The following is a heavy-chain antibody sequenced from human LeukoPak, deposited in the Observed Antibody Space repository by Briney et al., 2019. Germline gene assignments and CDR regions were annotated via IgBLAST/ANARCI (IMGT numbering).Heavy chain of an antibody. CDR2: IWYDGSNK. D-gene: IGHD3-22*01. J-gene: IGHJ4*02. CDR1: GFTFSSYG. Sequence: PGRSLRLSCAASGFTFSSYGMHWVRQAPGKGLEWVAVIWYDGSNKYYADSVKGRFTISRDNSKNTLYLQVNSLRAEDTAVYYCARDRGYYDSSGGDYWGQGTLVTVSS. CDR3: ARDRGYYDSSGGDY. V-gene: IGHV3-33*01.